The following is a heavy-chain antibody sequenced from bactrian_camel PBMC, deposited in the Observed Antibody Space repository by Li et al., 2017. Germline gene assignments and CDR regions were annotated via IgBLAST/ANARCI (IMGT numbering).Heavy chain of an antibody. Sequence: VQLVESGGGSVRAGGSLKLSCSGASERIYQACGLAWYRQAPGKEREWLSVIFGDGTTSHSDTVKGRFTMSQDLARNTIFLQMDNLEPEDTAMYYCATSTNGHSHYIEIRERDFDYWGQGTQVTV. CDR1: ERIYQACG. CDR2: IFGDGTT. J-gene: IGHJ6*01. CDR3: ATSTNGHSHYIEIRERDFDY. V-gene: IGHV3S53*01. D-gene: IGHD1*01.